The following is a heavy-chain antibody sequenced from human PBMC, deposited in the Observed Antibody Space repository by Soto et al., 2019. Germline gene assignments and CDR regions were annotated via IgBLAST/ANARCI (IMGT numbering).Heavy chain of an antibody. Sequence: GGSLRLSCATSGFTFSSYAMSWVRQAPGKGLQWVSAINGSGGSAYYADSVKGRFTISRDNSKNTLFLQMNSLRAEDTAVYYCAKEEFCAGGRCHFDFWGQGTLVTVSS. CDR1: GFTFSSYA. V-gene: IGHV3-23*01. CDR2: INGSGGSA. D-gene: IGHD2-15*01. CDR3: AKEEFCAGGRCHFDF. J-gene: IGHJ4*02.